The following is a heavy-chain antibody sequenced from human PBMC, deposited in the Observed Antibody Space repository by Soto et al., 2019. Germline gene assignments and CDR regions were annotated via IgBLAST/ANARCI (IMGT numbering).Heavy chain of an antibody. CDR2: ISDYNGST. Sequence: ASVKVSCKASGYNFPSYGISWVRQAPGQGLEWMGWISDYNGSTNYAQKLQGRVTMTTDTSTSTAYMELRSLRSDDTAVYYCARDTSGTFDYWGQGTLVTVSS. CDR1: GYNFPSYG. J-gene: IGHJ4*02. V-gene: IGHV1-18*01. CDR3: ARDTSGTFDY. D-gene: IGHD1-1*01.